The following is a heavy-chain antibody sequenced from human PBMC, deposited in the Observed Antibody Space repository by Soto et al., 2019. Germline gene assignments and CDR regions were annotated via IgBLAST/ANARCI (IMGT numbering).Heavy chain of an antibody. CDR2: IKSKTDGGTT. CDR1: GFTFSNAW. CDR3: TTVVGYYGSGSYYNLLDYYYYMDV. J-gene: IGHJ6*03. V-gene: IGHV3-15*01. Sequence: GGSLRLSCAASGFTFSNAWMSWVRQAPGKGLEWVGRIKSKTDGGTTDYAAPVKGRFTISRDDSKNTLYLQMNSLKTEDTAVYYCTTVVGYYGSGSYYNLLDYYYYMDVWGKGTTVTVSS. D-gene: IGHD3-10*01.